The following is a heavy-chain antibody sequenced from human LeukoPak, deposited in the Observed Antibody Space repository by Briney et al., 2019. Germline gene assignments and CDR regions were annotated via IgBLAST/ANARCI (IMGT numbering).Heavy chain of an antibody. J-gene: IGHJ4*02. Sequence: PGGSLRLSCAASGFTFSSYGMHWVRQAPGKGLEWVAFIRYDGSNNYYADSVKGRFTISRDNSKNTLHLQMNSLRPEDTAVYYCASRDGYKYDYWGQGTLVTVSS. CDR2: IRYDGSNN. V-gene: IGHV3-30*02. D-gene: IGHD5-24*01. CDR3: ASRDGYKYDY. CDR1: GFTFSSYG.